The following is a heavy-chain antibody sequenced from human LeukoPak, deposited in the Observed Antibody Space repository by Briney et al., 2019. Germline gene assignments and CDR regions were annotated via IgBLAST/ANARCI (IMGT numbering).Heavy chain of an antibody. J-gene: IGHJ5*02. CDR3: ARAPLRITVIRGLNWFDP. D-gene: IGHD3-10*01. Sequence: SETLSLTCAVYGGSFSGYYWSWIRQPPGKGLEWIGEINHSGSTNYNPSLKSRVTISVDTSKNQFSLKLSSVTAADTAVYYCARAPLRITVIRGLNWFDPWGQGTLVTVSS. CDR1: GGSFSGYY. V-gene: IGHV4-34*01. CDR2: INHSGST.